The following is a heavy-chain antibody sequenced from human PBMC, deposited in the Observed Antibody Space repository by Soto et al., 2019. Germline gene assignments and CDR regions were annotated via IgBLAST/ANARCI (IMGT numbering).Heavy chain of an antibody. CDR3: THRRCSGGSCYNVFDF. J-gene: IGHJ3*01. D-gene: IGHD2-15*01. CDR1: GFSLSSSGEG. V-gene: IGHV2-5*01. CDR2: IYWSDDK. Sequence: QITLKESGPTLVQPTQTLTLTCSFSGFSLSSSGEGVGWIRQPPGKALEWLALIYWSDDKRYSPSLKNRLTITGDTSKHQVVLTMTSLDPVDTATYYCTHRRCSGGSCYNVFDFWGQGAIVTVSS.